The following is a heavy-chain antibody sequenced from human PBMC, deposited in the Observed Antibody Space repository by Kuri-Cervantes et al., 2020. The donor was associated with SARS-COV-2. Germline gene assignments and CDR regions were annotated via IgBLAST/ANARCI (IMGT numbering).Heavy chain of an antibody. CDR1: GGSISSGSYY. J-gene: IGHJ4*02. Sequence: LRLSCTVSGGSISSGSYYWSWIRQPAGKGLEWIGRIHTTGSTNFNPSLKSRVAISLDTSKNQFSLKLSSVTAPDTAVYYCARAFGTGQFDYWGQGMLVTVSS. CDR3: ARAFGTGQFDY. D-gene: IGHD2-8*02. V-gene: IGHV4-61*02. CDR2: IHTTGST.